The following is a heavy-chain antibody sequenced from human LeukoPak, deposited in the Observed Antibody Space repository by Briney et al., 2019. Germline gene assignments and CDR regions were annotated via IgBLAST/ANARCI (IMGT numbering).Heavy chain of an antibody. V-gene: IGHV3-66*01. CDR3: AREILTPGKTHDY. CDR2: IYSGGST. J-gene: IGHJ4*02. CDR1: GFTVSSNY. Sequence: QSGGSLRLSCAASGFTVSSNYMSWVRQAPGKGLEWVSVIYSGGSTYYADSVKGRFTISRDNAKNTLFLQINSLRAEDTAVYYCAREILTPGKTHDYWGQGTLVTVSS.